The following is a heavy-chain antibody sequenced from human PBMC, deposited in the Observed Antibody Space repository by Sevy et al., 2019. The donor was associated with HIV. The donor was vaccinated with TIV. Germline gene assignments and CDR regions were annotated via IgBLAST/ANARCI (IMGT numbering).Heavy chain of an antibody. Sequence: GGSLRLSCVGSGISISSHWMNWVRQSPGKGLEWVANINHDGSEIYYVDSVKGRFTISRDNAKNSGYLQMHFLRVEDSGVYYCARAMGVWVQGTTVTVSS. CDR3: ARAMGV. V-gene: IGHV3-7*01. CDR2: INHDGSEI. J-gene: IGHJ6*02. CDR1: GISISSHW.